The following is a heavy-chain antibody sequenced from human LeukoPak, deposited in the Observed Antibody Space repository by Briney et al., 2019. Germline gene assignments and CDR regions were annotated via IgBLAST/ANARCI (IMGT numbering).Heavy chain of an antibody. CDR3: ARDGPYSSGWYHRRGHWFDP. V-gene: IGHV3-7*01. CDR2: IKQDGSEK. J-gene: IGHJ5*02. Sequence: GGSLRLSCAASGFTFSSYWVSWVRQAPGKGLEWVANIKQDGSEKYYVDSVKGRFTISRDNAKNSLYLQMNSLRAEDTAVYYCARDGPYSSGWYHRRGHWFDPWGQGTLVTVSS. CDR1: GFTFSSYW. D-gene: IGHD6-19*01.